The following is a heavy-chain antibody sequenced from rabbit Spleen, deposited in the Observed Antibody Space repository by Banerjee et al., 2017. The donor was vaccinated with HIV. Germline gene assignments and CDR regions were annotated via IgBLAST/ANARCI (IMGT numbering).Heavy chain of an antibody. J-gene: IGHJ2*01. D-gene: IGHD6-1*01. Sequence: QSLEESGGDLVQPGASLTLTCKASGIDFSSYYYMCWVRQAPGKGLEWIGCIYTGSGSTYYASWAKGRFTISKTSSTTVTLQMTSLTAADTAAYFCARGNYGNDGGAFDPWGPGTLVTVS. CDR2: IYTGSGST. V-gene: IGHV1S40*01. CDR3: ARGNYGNDGGAFDP. CDR1: GIDFSSYYY.